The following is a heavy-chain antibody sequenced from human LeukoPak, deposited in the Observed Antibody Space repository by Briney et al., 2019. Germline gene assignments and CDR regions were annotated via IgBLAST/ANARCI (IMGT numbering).Heavy chain of an antibody. V-gene: IGHV3-13*01. J-gene: IGHJ6*02. CDR1: GFTFSSYD. CDR3: ARGGDIWFGELSLATYGMDV. Sequence: GGSLRLSCAASGFTFSSYDMHWVRQATGKGLEWVSAIGTAGDTYYPGSVKGRFTISRENAKNSLYLQMISLRAGDTAVYYCARGGDIWFGELSLATYGMDVWGQGTTVTVSS. CDR2: IGTAGDT. D-gene: IGHD3-10*01.